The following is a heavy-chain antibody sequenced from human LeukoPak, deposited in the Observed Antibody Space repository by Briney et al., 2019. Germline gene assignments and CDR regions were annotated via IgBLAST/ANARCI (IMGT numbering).Heavy chain of an antibody. CDR2: IYHSGST. Sequence: SSETLSLTCAVSGYSISSGYYWGWIRQPPGKGLEWIGSIYHSGSTYYNPSLKSRVTISVDTSKNQFSLKLSSATAADTAAYYCARDQYRDSSGWYFDYWGQGTLVTVSS. CDR3: ARDQYRDSSGWYFDY. D-gene: IGHD6-19*01. J-gene: IGHJ4*02. V-gene: IGHV4-38-2*02. CDR1: GYSISSGYY.